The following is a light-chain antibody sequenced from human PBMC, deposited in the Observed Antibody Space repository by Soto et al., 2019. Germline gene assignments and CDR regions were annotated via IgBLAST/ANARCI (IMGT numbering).Light chain of an antibody. J-gene: IGKJ1*01. CDR1: QTILYSSNNKTY. CDR3: QQYYSTPWT. V-gene: IGKV4-1*01. CDR2: WAS. Sequence: DIVMTQSPNSLAVSLGDRATINCRSSQTILYSSNNKTYLAWYQQKAGQPPKLLISWASTRESGVPDRFSGSGSGTDLTLTISSLQAEDVAVYYCQQYYSTPWTFGQGTKVEIK.